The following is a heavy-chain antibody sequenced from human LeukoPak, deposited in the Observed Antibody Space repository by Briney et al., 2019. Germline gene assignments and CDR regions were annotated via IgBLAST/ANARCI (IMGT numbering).Heavy chain of an antibody. CDR1: GFTFSGYY. CDR3: ARYVLSGASDAFDI. J-gene: IGHJ3*02. V-gene: IGHV3-11*01. CDR2: ISSSGSTI. Sequence: GGSLRLSCAASGFTFSGYYMSWTRQAPGKGLEWVSYISSSGSTIYYADSVKGRFTISRDNAKNSLYLQMNSLRAEDTAVYYCARYVLSGASDAFDIWGQGTMVTVSS. D-gene: IGHD7-27*01.